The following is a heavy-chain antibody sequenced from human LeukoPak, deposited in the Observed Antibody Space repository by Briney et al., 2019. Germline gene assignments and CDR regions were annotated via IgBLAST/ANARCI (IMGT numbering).Heavy chain of an antibody. CDR1: GGSIRSGSYY. V-gene: IGHV4-61*02. CDR3: ATRDVDTAMAPFDP. J-gene: IGHJ5*02. Sequence: SETLSLTCAVSGGSIRSGSYYWSWIRQPAGKGLEWIGRIYTSGSTNYNPSLKSRVTISVDTSKNQFSLKLSSVTAADTAVYYCATRDVDTAMAPFDPWGQGTLVTVSS. CDR2: IYTSGST. D-gene: IGHD5-18*01.